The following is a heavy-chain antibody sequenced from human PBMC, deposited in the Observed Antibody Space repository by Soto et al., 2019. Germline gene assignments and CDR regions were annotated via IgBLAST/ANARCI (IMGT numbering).Heavy chain of an antibody. V-gene: IGHV1-69*13. CDR3: ARAQGAFDWSYGMDV. Sequence: ASVKVSCKASGGTFSSYAISWVRQAPGQGLEWMGGIIPIFGTANYAQKFQGRVTITADESTSTAYMELSSLRSEDTAVYYCARAQGAFDWSYGMDVWGQGTTVTVSS. J-gene: IGHJ6*02. D-gene: IGHD3-9*01. CDR2: IIPIFGTA. CDR1: GGTFSSYA.